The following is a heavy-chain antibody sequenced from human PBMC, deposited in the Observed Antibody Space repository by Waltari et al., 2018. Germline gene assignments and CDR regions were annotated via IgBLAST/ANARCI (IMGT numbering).Heavy chain of an antibody. D-gene: IGHD2-2*01. V-gene: IGHV3-21*01. CDR1: GFTFSSYS. J-gene: IGHJ4*02. Sequence: EVQLVESGGGLVKPGGSLRLSCAASGFTFSSYSMNWVRQAPGKGLEWVSSISSSSSYIYYADSVNGRFTISRDNAKNSLYLQMNSLRAEDTAVYYCARGGYCSSTSCYAGGLFDYWGQGTLVTVSS. CDR3: ARGGYCSSTSCYAGGLFDY. CDR2: ISSSSSYI.